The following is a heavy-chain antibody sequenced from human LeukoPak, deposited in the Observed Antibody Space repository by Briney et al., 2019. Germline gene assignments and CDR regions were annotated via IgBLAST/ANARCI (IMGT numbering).Heavy chain of an antibody. Sequence: PGGSLRLSCAASGFTFSTYGMHWVRQAPGKGLQWVAVIWYDGSNKQYADSVKGRFTISRDNSKTTLYLQMNSLRAEDTAVYYYARSRYCCSTSCYGFLDYWGQGTLVTVSS. D-gene: IGHD2-2*01. CDR2: IWYDGSNK. CDR1: GFTFSTYG. V-gene: IGHV3-33*01. J-gene: IGHJ4*02. CDR3: ARSRYCCSTSCYGFLDY.